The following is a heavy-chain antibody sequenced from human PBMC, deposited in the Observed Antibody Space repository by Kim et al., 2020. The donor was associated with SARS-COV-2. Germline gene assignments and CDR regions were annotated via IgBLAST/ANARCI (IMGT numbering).Heavy chain of an antibody. Sequence: GGSLRLSCVASGFTFSSYNMNWVRQAPGMGLEWVSLITGGSGDIYYADSVKGRFTISRDNAKNSLHLQMNSLRHEDTAVYYCARSLWIRDSSSSSEGGYFDHWGQGTLVAVSS. D-gene: IGHD6-6*01. J-gene: IGHJ4*02. CDR2: ITGGSGDI. CDR1: GFTFSSYN. V-gene: IGHV3-21*05. CDR3: ARSLWIRDSSSSSEGGYFDH.